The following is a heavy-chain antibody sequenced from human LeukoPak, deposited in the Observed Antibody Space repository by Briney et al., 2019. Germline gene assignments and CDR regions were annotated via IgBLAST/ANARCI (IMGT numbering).Heavy chain of an antibody. J-gene: IGHJ6*03. CDR3: ARDGGYFFPYYYYYMDV. CDR2: IYTSGST. D-gene: IGHD2/OR15-2a*01. V-gene: IGHV4-61*02. CDR1: GGSISSGSYY. Sequence: PSETLSLTCTVSGGSISSGSYYWSWIRQPAGKGLEWIGRIYTSGSTNYNPSLKSRVTISVDTSKNQFSLKLSSVTAADTAVYYCARDGGYFFPYYYYYMDVWGKGTTVTVSS.